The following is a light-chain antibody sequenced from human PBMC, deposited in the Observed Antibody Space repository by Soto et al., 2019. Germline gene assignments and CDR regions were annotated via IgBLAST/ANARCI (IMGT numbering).Light chain of an antibody. V-gene: IGKV3-20*01. CDR3: EQYGSSPPSIT. Sequence: EIVLTHSPGTLSLSPGERATLSCRATQSVTSSYLAWYQQTPGQTPRLLIYGASSRATGIPDRFSGSGSGTDLTLTISSLEPEDFAVYYCEQYGSSPPSITFGQGTRLEIK. CDR2: GAS. J-gene: IGKJ5*01. CDR1: QSVTSSY.